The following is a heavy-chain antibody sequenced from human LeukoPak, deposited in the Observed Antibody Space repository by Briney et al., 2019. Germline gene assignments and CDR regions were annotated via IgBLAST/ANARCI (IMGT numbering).Heavy chain of an antibody. D-gene: IGHD3-22*01. CDR1: RGTFSSYA. CDR2: IIPIFGTA. J-gene: IGHJ3*02. Sequence: SVKVSCKASRGTFSSYAISWVRQAPGQGLEWMGRIIPIFGTANYAQKFQGRVTITTDESTSTAYMELSSLRSEDTAVYYCYYDSSGYYYTRDAFDIWGQGTMVTVSS. CDR3: YYDSSGYYYTRDAFDI. V-gene: IGHV1-69*05.